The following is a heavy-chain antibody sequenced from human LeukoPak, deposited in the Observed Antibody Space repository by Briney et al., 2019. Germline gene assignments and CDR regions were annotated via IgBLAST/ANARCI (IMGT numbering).Heavy chain of an antibody. V-gene: IGHV1-69*05. D-gene: IGHD6-13*01. Sequence: SVKVSCKASGGTFSSYAISWVRQAPGQGLEWMGRIIPIFGTANYAQKFQGRVTITTDESTSTAYMELSSLRSEDTAVCYCARGAAAAGTSEYFQHWGQGTLVTVSS. CDR1: GGTFSSYA. J-gene: IGHJ1*01. CDR2: IIPIFGTA. CDR3: ARGAAAAGTSEYFQH.